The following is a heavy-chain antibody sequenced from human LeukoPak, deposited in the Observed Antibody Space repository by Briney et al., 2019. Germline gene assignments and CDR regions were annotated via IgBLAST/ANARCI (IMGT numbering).Heavy chain of an antibody. J-gene: IGHJ1*01. V-gene: IGHV4-34*01. CDR3: ARNSGSYPLFRH. CDR1: GGSFSGYY. Sequence: SETLSLTCAVYGGSFSGYYWSWIRQPPGKGLEWIGEINHSGSTNYNPSLKSRVTISVDTSKNQFSLKLSSVTAADTAVYYCARNSGSYPLFRHWGQGTLVTVSS. CDR2: INHSGST. D-gene: IGHD1-26*01.